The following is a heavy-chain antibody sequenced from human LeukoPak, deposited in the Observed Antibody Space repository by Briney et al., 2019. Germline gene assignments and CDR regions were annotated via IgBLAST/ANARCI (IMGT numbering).Heavy chain of an antibody. Sequence: PSETLSLTCTVSGDSISSYYWSWIRQPPGKGLEWIGYIYYSGSTKYNPSLKSRVTISIDTSKNQFSLKLSSVTAADTAVYYCARRSTTRGRGPYYFDYWGQGTLVTVSS. CDR2: IYYSGST. D-gene: IGHD1-14*01. V-gene: IGHV4-59*12. J-gene: IGHJ4*02. CDR3: ARRSTTRGRGPYYFDY. CDR1: GDSISSYY.